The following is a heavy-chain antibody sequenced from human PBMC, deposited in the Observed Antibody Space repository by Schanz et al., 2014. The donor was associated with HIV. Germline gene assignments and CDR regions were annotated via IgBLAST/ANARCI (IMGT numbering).Heavy chain of an antibody. CDR2: INPIFGTP. CDR3: ADAPVERGYYYYGMDV. Sequence: QVQLVQSGAEVKKPGSSVKVSCNASGGTFSRYAISWVRQAPGQGLDWVGDINPIFGTPHYAQKFQDRVTITADESTTTAYMELSSLRSEDTAVYYCADAPVERGYYYYGMDVWGQGTTVTVSS. J-gene: IGHJ6*02. D-gene: IGHD1-1*01. V-gene: IGHV1-69*01. CDR1: GGTFSRYA.